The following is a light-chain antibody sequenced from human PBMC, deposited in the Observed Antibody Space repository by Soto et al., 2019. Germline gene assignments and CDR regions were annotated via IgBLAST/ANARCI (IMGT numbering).Light chain of an antibody. J-gene: IGKJ1*01. V-gene: IGKV3-15*01. CDR1: QNIRSD. CDR2: GAS. Sequence: EIVMTQSASTLSVSPGERVTLSCRASQNIRSDLAWYQQKPGQAPRLLMYGASIRATGIPARFSCSGSGTDFTLTISSLQSEDLALYYCQQYINWTFGQGTKVDIK. CDR3: QQYINWT.